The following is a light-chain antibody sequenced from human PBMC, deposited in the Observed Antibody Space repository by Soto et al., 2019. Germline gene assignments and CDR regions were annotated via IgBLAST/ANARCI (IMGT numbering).Light chain of an antibody. Sequence: DKQMTQSPSTLSASVGDKVTITCRASQSITNRLAWYQQKPGKAPKFLIYDASSLESGVQSSFSGSGSGTEFILTIRSLQPDDFATYCCQHYGGMWACGQGTKVDIK. CDR3: QHYGGMWA. CDR1: QSITNR. CDR2: DAS. J-gene: IGKJ1*01. V-gene: IGKV1-5*01.